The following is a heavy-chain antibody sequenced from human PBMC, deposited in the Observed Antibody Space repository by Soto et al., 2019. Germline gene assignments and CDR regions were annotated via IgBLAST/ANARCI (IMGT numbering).Heavy chain of an antibody. J-gene: IGHJ4*02. CDR3: ARGQGDVVVPAARPFDY. CDR1: GGSFSGYY. CDR2: INHSGST. Sequence: SETLSLTCAVYGGSFSGYYWSWIRQPPGKGLEWIGEINHSGSTNYNPSLKSRVTISVDTSKNQFSLKLSSVTAADTAVYYCARGQGDVVVPAARPFDYWGQGTLVTVSS. V-gene: IGHV4-34*01. D-gene: IGHD2-2*02.